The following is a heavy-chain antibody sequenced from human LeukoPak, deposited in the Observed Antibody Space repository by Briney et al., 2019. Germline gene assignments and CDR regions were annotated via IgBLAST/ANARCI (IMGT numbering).Heavy chain of an antibody. D-gene: IGHD5-24*01. CDR1: GVSISSGDYY. V-gene: IGHV4-30-4*08. CDR3: AREITTASRLDY. Sequence: PSQTLSLTCTVSGVSISSGDYYWSWIRQPPGKGLEGIGYICYSGPSYYNPSLKSRLTISIDTSKNQFSLNLGSLTVADTAVYYCAREITTASRLDYWGQGTLVTVSS. CDR2: ICYSGPS. J-gene: IGHJ4*02.